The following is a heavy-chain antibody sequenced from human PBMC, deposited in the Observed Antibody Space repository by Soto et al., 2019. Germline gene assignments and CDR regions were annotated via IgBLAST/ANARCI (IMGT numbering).Heavy chain of an antibody. V-gene: IGHV3-23*01. CDR3: AKDQEWLAQSYYYGLDV. D-gene: IGHD6-19*01. Sequence: PGGSLRLSCAASGFTFISYAMSWVRQAPGKGLEWVSAISGSGESSYYADSVKGRFTISRDNSKDTLYLQMKGLRADDTAVYYCAKDQEWLAQSYYYGLDVWGQGTTVTVSS. J-gene: IGHJ6*02. CDR2: ISGSGESS. CDR1: GFTFISYA.